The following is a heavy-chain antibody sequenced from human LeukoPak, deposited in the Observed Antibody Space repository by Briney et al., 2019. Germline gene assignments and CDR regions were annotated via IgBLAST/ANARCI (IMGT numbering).Heavy chain of an antibody. CDR3: ARLYCSGGSCYRGVYFDY. Sequence: KPSETLSLTCTVSGGSISSYYWSWIRQPPGKGLEWIGYIYYSGSTNYNPSLKSRVTISVDTSKNQFSLKLSSVTAADTAVYYCARLYCSGGSCYRGVYFDYWGQGTLVTVSS. D-gene: IGHD2-15*01. V-gene: IGHV4-59*01. CDR2: IYYSGST. CDR1: GGSISSYY. J-gene: IGHJ4*02.